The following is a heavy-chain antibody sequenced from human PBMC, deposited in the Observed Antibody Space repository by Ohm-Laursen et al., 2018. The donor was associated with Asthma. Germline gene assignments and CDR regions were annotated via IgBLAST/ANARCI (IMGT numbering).Heavy chain of an antibody. Sequence: ASVKVSCKASGGTFSSYAINWVRQAPGQGLEWVGAIIPIFDIPNYAEKFRGRVTITADKSTSTAYMELSSLRSEDTAVYYCARDHSSGYSFSFDYWGQGTLVTVSS. D-gene: IGHD3-22*01. CDR3: ARDHSSGYSFSFDY. CDR1: GGTFSSYA. CDR2: IIPIFDIP. V-gene: IGHV1-69*10. J-gene: IGHJ4*02.